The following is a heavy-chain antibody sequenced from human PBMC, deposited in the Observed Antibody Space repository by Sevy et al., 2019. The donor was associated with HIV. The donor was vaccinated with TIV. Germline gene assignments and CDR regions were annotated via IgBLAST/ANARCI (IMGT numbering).Heavy chain of an antibody. Sequence: GGSLRLSCAASGFTFSSYAMSWVRQAPGKGLEWVSTFSGSGARTYYADSMKGRFTISRDNSKNTLYLQMNSLRAEDTAIYYCAKEGYGYWGQGTLVTVSS. J-gene: IGHJ4*02. V-gene: IGHV3-23*01. CDR2: FSGSGART. CDR3: AKEGYGY. D-gene: IGHD5-12*01. CDR1: GFTFSSYA.